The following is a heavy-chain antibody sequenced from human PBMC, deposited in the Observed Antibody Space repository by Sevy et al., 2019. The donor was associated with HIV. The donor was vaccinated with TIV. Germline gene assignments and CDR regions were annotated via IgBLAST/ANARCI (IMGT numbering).Heavy chain of an antibody. CDR3: AKGYCSGGSCPRDYYYVMDV. CDR2: VSGSGRYT. D-gene: IGHD2-15*01. CDR1: EFTFSSYA. J-gene: IGHJ6*02. V-gene: IGHV3-23*01. Sequence: GGSLRLSCAASEFTFSSYAMSWVRQAPGKGLEWVSSVSGSGRYTYYADSVEGRFTISRDNSKNSLYVQMNSLRAEDTAVYFCAKGYCSGGSCPRDYYYVMDVWGQGTTVTVSS.